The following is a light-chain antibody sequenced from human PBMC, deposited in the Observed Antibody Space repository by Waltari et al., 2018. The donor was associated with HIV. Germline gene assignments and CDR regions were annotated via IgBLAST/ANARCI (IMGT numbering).Light chain of an antibody. V-gene: IGKV3-11*01. CDR3: QHRSSWLLYT. CDR2: SAS. Sequence: IVLTQSPATLSLSPGERATLSCRASPNVGRYLVWYRQKPGQSARLDMYSASNRATGIPASFSGSGSGTDFNYTISGLEPEDFAVYFCQHRSSWLLYTSGEGPNLEL. CDR1: PNVGRY. J-gene: IGKJ2*01.